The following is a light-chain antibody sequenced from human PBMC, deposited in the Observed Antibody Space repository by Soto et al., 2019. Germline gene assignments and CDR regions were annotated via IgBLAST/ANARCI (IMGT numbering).Light chain of an antibody. Sequence: QSVLTQPPSASGTPGQRVIISCSGSSSNLGSNSGNWYQQLPGTAPKLLIYNTYQRPLGVPDRFSGSKSGTSASLAISGLQSEDEGDYFCASWDASLNGPVFGGGTKVTVL. V-gene: IGLV1-44*01. CDR1: SSNLGSNS. J-gene: IGLJ3*02. CDR2: NTY. CDR3: ASWDASLNGPV.